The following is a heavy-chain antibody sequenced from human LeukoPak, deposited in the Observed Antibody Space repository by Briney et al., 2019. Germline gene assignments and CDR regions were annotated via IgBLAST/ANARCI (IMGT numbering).Heavy chain of an antibody. Sequence: SETLSLTCTVSGGSISSYYWSWIRQHPGKGLEWIGYIYYSGSTYYNPSLKSRVTISVDTSKNQFSLKLSSVTAADTAVYYCARVGGYCSSASCYTIDYWGQGTLVTVSS. V-gene: IGHV4-59*06. J-gene: IGHJ4*02. CDR3: ARVGGYCSSASCYTIDY. CDR2: IYYSGST. D-gene: IGHD2-2*02. CDR1: GGSISSYY.